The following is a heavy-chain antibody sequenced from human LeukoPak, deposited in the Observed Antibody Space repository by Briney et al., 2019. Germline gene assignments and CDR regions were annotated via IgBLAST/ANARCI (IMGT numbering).Heavy chain of an antibody. J-gene: IGHJ6*03. Sequence: SVKVSCKASGYTFTSYGISWVRQAPGQGLEWLGGVIPIFGTANYAQKFQGRLTITADESTSTAYMELSSLRSEDTAVYYCATQGPAGATYYNYYMDVWGKGTTVTVSS. V-gene: IGHV1-69*13. CDR3: ATQGPAGATYYNYYMDV. CDR1: GYTFTSYG. CDR2: VIPIFGTA. D-gene: IGHD6-19*01.